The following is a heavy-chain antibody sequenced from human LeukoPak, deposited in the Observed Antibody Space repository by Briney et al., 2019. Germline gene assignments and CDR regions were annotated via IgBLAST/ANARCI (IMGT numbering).Heavy chain of an antibody. Sequence: GGSLRLSCAASGFTFRNYPMSWVRQAPGKGLEWISYISSAGTTKIYADSVKGRFTISRDNAKNSLYLQMNSLRAEDTAVYYCARDYWFDPWGHGTLVTVSS. CDR1: GFTFRNYP. CDR3: ARDYWFDP. CDR2: ISSAGTTK. J-gene: IGHJ5*02. V-gene: IGHV3-48*04.